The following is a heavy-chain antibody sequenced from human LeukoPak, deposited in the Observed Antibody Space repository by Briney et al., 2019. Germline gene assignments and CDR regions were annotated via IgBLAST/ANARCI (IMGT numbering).Heavy chain of an antibody. CDR1: GGSISSSSYY. CDR2: IYYSGST. D-gene: IGHD1-26*01. Sequence: SETLSLTCTVSGGSISSSSYYWGWIRQPPGKGLEWIGSIYYSGSTYYNPSLKSRVTISVDTSKNQFSLKLSSVTAADTAVYYCARQRAYVVGATLGGFDYWGQGTLVTVSS. J-gene: IGHJ4*02. V-gene: IGHV4-39*01. CDR3: ARQRAYVVGATLGGFDY.